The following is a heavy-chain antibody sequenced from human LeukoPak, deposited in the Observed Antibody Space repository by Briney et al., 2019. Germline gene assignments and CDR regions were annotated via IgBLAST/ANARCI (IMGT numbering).Heavy chain of an antibody. CDR2: INPSDDST. CDR1: GYTFTGYY. D-gene: IGHD3-22*01. CDR3: ARAYYDSSAYHHAVYFDY. Sequence: VASVKVSCKASGYTFTGYYMHWVRQAPGQGLEWMGIINPSDDSTRYAQKFQGRVTMTKDTSTNTVYMDLSSLSSDDTAVYYCARAYYDSSAYHHAVYFDYWGRGTLVTVSS. J-gene: IGHJ4*02. V-gene: IGHV1-46*01.